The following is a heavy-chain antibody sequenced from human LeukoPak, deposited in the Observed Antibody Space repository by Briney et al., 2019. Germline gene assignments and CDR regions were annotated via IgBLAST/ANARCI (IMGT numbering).Heavy chain of an antibody. CDR2: IYYRGST. CDR3: ARSESGVQYFQHYFYMDA. V-gene: IGHV4-59*01. J-gene: IGHJ6*03. D-gene: IGHD2-2*01. Sequence: SETLSLTCTVSNGDINNYYWSWVRQPPGKGLEWIGYIYYRGSTKYNPSLKSRVTISIDTSNDQVSLRLTSVTAADTAVYYCARSESGVQYFQHYFYMDAWGKGTTVTVSS. CDR1: NGDINNYY.